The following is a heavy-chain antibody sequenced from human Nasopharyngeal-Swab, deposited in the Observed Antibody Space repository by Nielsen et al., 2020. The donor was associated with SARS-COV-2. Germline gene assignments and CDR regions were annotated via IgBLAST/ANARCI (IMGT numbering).Heavy chain of an antibody. J-gene: IGHJ4*02. D-gene: IGHD4-17*01. CDR2: IYYSGST. Sequence: SQILSLTCTVPGGSISSGDYYWSWIRQPPGKGLEWIGYIYYSGSTYYNPSLKSRVTISVDTSKNQFSLKLSSVTAADTAVYYCARVHGDYDVYFDYWGQGTLVTVSS. CDR1: GGSISSGDYY. CDR3: ARVHGDYDVYFDY. V-gene: IGHV4-30-4*01.